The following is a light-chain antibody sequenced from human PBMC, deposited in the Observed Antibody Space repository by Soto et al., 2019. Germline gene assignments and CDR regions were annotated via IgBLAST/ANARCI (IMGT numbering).Light chain of an antibody. V-gene: IGKV1-5*01. Sequence: DIQMTQSPSTLSASLGDRATISCRASQSVSSALAWYQQKPGKAPRLLIYDASSLASGVPARFSGRGSGTEFTLTISSIEPEDFAVYYCQKYGRSPWTFGQGTKV. J-gene: IGKJ1*01. CDR1: QSVSSA. CDR2: DAS. CDR3: QKYGRSPWT.